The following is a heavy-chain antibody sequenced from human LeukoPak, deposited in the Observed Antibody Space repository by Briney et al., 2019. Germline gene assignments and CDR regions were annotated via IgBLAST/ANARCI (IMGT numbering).Heavy chain of an antibody. J-gene: IGHJ5*02. CDR1: GFTFSSYG. CDR2: IRYDGSNK. V-gene: IGHV3-30*02. Sequence: GSLRLSCAASGFTFSSYGMHWVRQAPGKGLEWVAFIRYDGSNKYYADSVKGRFTISRDNSKNTLYLQMNSLRAEDTAVYYCAKDSTAAGTGCWFDPWGQGTLVTVSS. D-gene: IGHD6-13*01. CDR3: AKDSTAAGTGCWFDP.